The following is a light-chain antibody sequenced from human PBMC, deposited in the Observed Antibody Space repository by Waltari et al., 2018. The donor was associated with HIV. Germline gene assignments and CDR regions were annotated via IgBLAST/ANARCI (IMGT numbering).Light chain of an antibody. CDR1: ESVTTN. CDR2: GSS. Sequence: EIVMIQSPDTSSVSPGERATLSCRASESVTTNLAWYQQKPGQAPRLLFSGSSTRATGLPDRFSGSGSGTEFTLTISSLQSEDSAVYYCQQYNHWPWTFGQGTTVEIK. CDR3: QQYNHWPWT. J-gene: IGKJ1*01. V-gene: IGKV3-15*01.